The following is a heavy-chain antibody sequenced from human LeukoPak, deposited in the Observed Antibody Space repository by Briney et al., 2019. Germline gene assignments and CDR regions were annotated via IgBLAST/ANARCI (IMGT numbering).Heavy chain of an antibody. CDR1: GGSISSDYY. D-gene: IGHD2-21*01. Sequence: PSQTLSLTCTVSGGSISSDYYWTWIRQTPGKGLEWIGYIYYSGRSYYNLSLKSRVTISVDTSKNQFSLKLGSVTAADTAVYYCVRRRLRYCGTGGCFGDFDPWGPGTLVTVSS. CDR3: VRRRLRYCGTGGCFGDFDP. CDR2: IYYSGRS. J-gene: IGHJ5*02. V-gene: IGHV4-30-4*01.